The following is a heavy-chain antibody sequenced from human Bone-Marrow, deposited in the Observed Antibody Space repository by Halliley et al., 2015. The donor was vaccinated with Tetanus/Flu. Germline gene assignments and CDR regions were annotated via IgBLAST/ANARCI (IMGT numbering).Heavy chain of an antibody. CDR3: ARTYGDYLAGPCKLDY. V-gene: IGHV4-38-2*01. J-gene: IGHJ4*02. D-gene: IGHD4-17*01. CDR2: VYHSGST. Sequence: TLSLTCAVSGYSISSGYYWGWVRQPPGKGLEWIGSVYHSGSTFYSPSLKSRVSISVDTSKNQFSLKVRAVTAADTAVYYCARTYGDYLAGPCKLDYWGQGALVTVSS. CDR1: GYSISSGYY.